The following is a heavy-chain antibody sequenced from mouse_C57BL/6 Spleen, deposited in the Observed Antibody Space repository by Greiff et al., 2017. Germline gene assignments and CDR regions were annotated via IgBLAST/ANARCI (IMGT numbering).Heavy chain of an antibody. D-gene: IGHD1-1*01. J-gene: IGHJ4*01. CDR1: GFSLSTSGMG. CDR3: ARHDYGSSYVRAMDY. Sequence: QVTLKESGPGILQSSQTLSLTCSFSGFSLSTSGMGVSWIRQPSGKGLEWLAHIYWDDDKRYNPSLKSRLTISKDTSRNQVFLKITSVDTADTATYYCARHDYGSSYVRAMDYWGQGTSVTVSS. V-gene: IGHV8-12*01. CDR2: IYWDDDK.